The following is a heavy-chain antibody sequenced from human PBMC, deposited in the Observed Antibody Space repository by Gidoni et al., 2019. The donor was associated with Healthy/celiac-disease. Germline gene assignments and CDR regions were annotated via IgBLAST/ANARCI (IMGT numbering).Heavy chain of an antibody. D-gene: IGHD6-13*01. V-gene: IGHV1-69*06. CDR2: IIPSFGTA. CDR1: GGTVSSYA. J-gene: IGHJ4*02. Sequence: QVQLVQSGAEVKKPGSSVKVSCKASGGTVSSYAISWVRQAPGQGLGWMGGIIPSFGTANYAQKFQGRVTITADKSTSTAYMELSSLRSEDTAVYYCARGRGVSIAAAGYYFDYWGQGTLVTVSS. CDR3: ARGRGVSIAAAGYYFDY.